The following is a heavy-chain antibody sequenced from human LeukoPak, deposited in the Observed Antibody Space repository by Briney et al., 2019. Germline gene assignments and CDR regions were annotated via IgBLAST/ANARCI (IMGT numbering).Heavy chain of an antibody. Sequence: GASVKVSCKASGDTFTGYYMHWVRQAPGQGLEWMGWINPNSGGANYAQKFQGRVTMTRDASISTAYMELSRLRSDDTAVYYCAREGIVGATLGVYWGQGTLVTVSS. D-gene: IGHD1-26*01. CDR3: AREGIVGATLGVY. CDR1: GDTFTGYY. CDR2: INPNSGGA. V-gene: IGHV1-2*02. J-gene: IGHJ4*02.